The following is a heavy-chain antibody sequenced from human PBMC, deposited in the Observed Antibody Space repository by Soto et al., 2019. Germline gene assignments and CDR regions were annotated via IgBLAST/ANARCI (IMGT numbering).Heavy chain of an antibody. J-gene: IGHJ4*02. CDR1: GFTFTSYD. V-gene: IGHV3-23*01. D-gene: IGHD3-3*01. CDR3: AKHDFWTLYNTGLDS. Sequence: GGSLRLSCSASGFTFTSYDMSWVRQAPGKGLEWVSGISGSGGDTKSADSVKGRFTISRDNFKNMLYLQMNSLRAEDTAVYYCAKHDFWTLYNTGLDSWGQGTLVTVSS. CDR2: ISGSGGDT.